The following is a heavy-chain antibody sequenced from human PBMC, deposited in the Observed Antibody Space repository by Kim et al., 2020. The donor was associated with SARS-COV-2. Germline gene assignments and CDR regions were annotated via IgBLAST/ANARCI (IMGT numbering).Heavy chain of an antibody. CDR1: GFTFSSYG. J-gene: IGHJ4*02. V-gene: IGHV3-33*01. Sequence: GGSLRLSCAASGFTFSSYGMHWVRQAPGKGLEWVAVIWYDGSNKYYADSVKGRFTISRDNSKNTLFLQMNSLRAEDTAVYYCATGNSFGYDPFDYWGQGTLVTVSS. CDR2: IWYDGSNK. CDR3: ATGNSFGYDPFDY. D-gene: IGHD5-18*01.